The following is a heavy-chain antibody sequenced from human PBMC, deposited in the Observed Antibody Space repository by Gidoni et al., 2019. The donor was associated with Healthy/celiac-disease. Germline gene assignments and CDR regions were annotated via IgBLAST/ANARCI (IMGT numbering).Heavy chain of an antibody. CDR1: GGSFSGYY. CDR3: ARFFGWLPHYYYYYGMDV. V-gene: IGHV4-34*01. Sequence: QVQLQQWGAGLLKPSETLSLTCAVYGGSFSGYYWSWICQPPGKGLEWIGEINHSGSTNYNPSLKSRVTISVDTSKNQFSLKLSSVTAADTAVYYCARFFGWLPHYYYYYGMDVWGQGTTVTVSS. D-gene: IGHD3-9*01. J-gene: IGHJ6*02. CDR2: INHSGST.